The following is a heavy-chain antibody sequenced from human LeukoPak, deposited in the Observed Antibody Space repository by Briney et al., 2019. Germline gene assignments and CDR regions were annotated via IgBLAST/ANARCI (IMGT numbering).Heavy chain of an antibody. CDR2: INGNSAGT. J-gene: IGHJ6*03. CDR3: ARDGSSGWYGYYYYYMDV. CDR1: GYTFTDYF. Sequence: ASVKVSCKTSGYTFTDYFIHWVRQAPGQGLEWMGWINGNSAGTNYAQTFQGRVTMTRDKSISTSYMELRSLRSDDTAVYYCARDGSSGWYGYYYYYMDVWGKGTTVTISS. V-gene: IGHV1-2*02. D-gene: IGHD6-19*01.